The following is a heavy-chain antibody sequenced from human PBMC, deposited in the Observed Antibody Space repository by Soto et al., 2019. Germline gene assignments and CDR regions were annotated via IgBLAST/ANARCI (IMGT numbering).Heavy chain of an antibody. CDR3: AKAEQWLVHYFDY. D-gene: IGHD6-19*01. CDR1: GFTFNRYT. Sequence: GGSLRLSCAASGFTFNRYTMSWVRQAPGKGLEWVSAISGSGGSTYYADSVKGRFTISRDNSKNTLYLQMNSLRAEDTAVYYCAKAEQWLVHYFDYWGQGTLVTVSS. J-gene: IGHJ4*02. V-gene: IGHV3-23*01. CDR2: ISGSGGST.